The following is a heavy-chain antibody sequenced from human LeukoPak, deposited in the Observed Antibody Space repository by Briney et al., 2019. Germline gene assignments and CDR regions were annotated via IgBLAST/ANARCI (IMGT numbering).Heavy chain of an antibody. Sequence: ASVKVSCKASGGTISGYAISWVRQAPGQGLEWMGGIIPIFGTANYAQKFQGRVTITTDESTSTAYMELSSLRSEDTAVYYCARSRTIPAYSSSWYEDYWGQGTLVTVSS. CDR3: ARSRTIPAYSSSWYEDY. V-gene: IGHV1-69*05. CDR1: GGTISGYA. D-gene: IGHD6-13*01. J-gene: IGHJ4*02. CDR2: IIPIFGTA.